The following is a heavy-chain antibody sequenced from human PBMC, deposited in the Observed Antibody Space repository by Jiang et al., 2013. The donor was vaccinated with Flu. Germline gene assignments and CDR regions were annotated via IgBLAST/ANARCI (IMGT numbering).Heavy chain of an antibody. D-gene: IGHD2-2*02. CDR3: ARARCSSTSCYMGGYYYYYMDV. V-gene: IGHV4-34*01. CDR2: INHSGST. J-gene: IGHJ6*03. Sequence: INHSGSTNYNPSLKSRVTISVDTSKNQFSLKLSSVTAADTAVYYCARARCSSTSCYMGGYYYYYMDVWGKGTTVTVSS.